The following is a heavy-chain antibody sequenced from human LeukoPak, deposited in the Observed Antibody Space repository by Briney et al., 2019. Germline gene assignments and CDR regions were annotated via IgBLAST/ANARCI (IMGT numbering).Heavy chain of an antibody. J-gene: IGHJ4*02. CDR1: GDSVSSNSGA. CDR2: AYYRSQWYN. D-gene: IGHD3-10*01. Sequence: SQTLSLTRAIFGDSVSSNSGAWNWIRQSPSRGLEWLGRAYYRSQWYNDYAFSVKGRIAINADTSKNHFSLQLNSVTPEDTAVYYCAGEEAGTYGFQYWGQGTLVTVSS. CDR3: AGEEAGTYGFQY. V-gene: IGHV6-1*01.